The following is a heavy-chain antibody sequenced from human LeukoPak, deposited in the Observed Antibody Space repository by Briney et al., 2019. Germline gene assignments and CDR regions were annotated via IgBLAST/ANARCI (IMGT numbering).Heavy chain of an antibody. CDR3: ARNGRVVPAAEDWFDP. V-gene: IGHV1-24*01. D-gene: IGHD2-2*01. Sequence: ASVKVSCKVSGYTLTELSMHWVRQAPGKGLEWMGGFDPEDGETIYAQKFQGRVTMTEDTSTDTAYMELSSLRSEDTAVYYCARNGRVVPAAEDWFDPWGQGTLVTVSS. J-gene: IGHJ5*02. CDR1: GYTLTELS. CDR2: FDPEDGET.